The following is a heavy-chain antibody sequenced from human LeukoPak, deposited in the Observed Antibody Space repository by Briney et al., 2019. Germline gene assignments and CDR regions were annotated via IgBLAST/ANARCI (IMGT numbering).Heavy chain of an antibody. CDR2: IYPSGST. J-gene: IGHJ4*02. CDR3: ARVRVGIAAAGIDY. D-gene: IGHD6-13*01. CDR1: GGSISSSNW. V-gene: IGHV4-4*02. Sequence: SGTLSLTCAVSGGSISSSNWWSWVRQPPGKGLEWIGEIYPSGSTNYNPSLKSRVTISVDKSKNQFSLKLSSVTAADTAVYYCARVRVGIAAAGIDYWGQGTLVTVSS.